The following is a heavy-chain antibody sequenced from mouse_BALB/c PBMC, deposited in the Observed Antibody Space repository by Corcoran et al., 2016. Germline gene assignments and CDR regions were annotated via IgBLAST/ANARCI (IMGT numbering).Heavy chain of an antibody. CDR2: INTYTGEP. J-gene: IGHJ4*01. CDR3: AREPRAMDY. Sequence: QIQLVQSGPELKKPGETIKISCKASGYTFTNYGMNWVKQAPGKGLKWMGWINTYTGEPTYADDFKVRFAFSLETSASTAYLQINNLKNEDTATYFCAREPRAMDYWGQGTSVTVSS. CDR1: GYTFTNYG. V-gene: IGHV9-3-1*01.